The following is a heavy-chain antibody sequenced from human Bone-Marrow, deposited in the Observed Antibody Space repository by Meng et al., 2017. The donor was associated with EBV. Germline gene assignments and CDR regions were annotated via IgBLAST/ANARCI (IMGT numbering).Heavy chain of an antibody. CDR1: GGTFRRDA. D-gene: IGHD3-10*01. J-gene: IGHJ4*02. V-gene: IGHV1-69*01. Sequence: QVRLVQSGAEVKKPGSSVKVYCKTSGGTFRRDAVSWVRQAPGQGLEWMGGLIPMSDAPHYAQKFQDRVRITADESTSTHYMDLSGLRSEDTAVYYCASESGRGFTPDYWGQGTLVTVSS. CDR3: ASESGRGFTPDY. CDR2: LIPMSDAP.